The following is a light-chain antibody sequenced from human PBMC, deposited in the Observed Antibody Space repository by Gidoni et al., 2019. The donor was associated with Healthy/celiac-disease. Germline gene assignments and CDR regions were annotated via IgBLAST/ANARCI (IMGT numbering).Light chain of an antibody. Sequence: DIQMTQSPSSLSATVGDRVTITCRASQSISSYLNWYQQKPGKAPKRLIYAASSLQSGVPSRFSGSGSGTDFTLTISSLQPEDFATYYCQQSYSTRGFTFXPXTKVDIK. CDR2: AAS. CDR3: QQSYSTRGFT. J-gene: IGKJ3*01. V-gene: IGKV1-39*01. CDR1: QSISSY.